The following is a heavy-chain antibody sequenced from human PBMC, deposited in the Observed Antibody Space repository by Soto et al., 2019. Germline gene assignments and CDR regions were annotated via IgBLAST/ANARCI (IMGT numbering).Heavy chain of an antibody. V-gene: IGHV5-51*01. CDR1: GYSFTTYW. Sequence: GESLKISCKGSGYSFTTYWIGWVRQMPGKGLEWMGIIYPGDSDTRYSPSFQGQVTISADKSISTAYLQWNSLKASDTAMYYCTRVGYYYDSSGPDDAFDIWGQGTMVTVSSVRHGAGGSTTFRGMDVWGQGTTVTVSS. CDR2: IYPGDSDT. D-gene: IGHD3-22*01. CDR3: TRVGYYYDSSGPDDAFDIWGQGTMVTVSSVRHGAGGSTTFRGMDV. J-gene: IGHJ6*02.